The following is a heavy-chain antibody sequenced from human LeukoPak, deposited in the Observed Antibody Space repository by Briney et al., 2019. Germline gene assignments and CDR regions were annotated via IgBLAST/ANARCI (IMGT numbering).Heavy chain of an antibody. D-gene: IGHD6-13*01. CDR1: GGSIGSSSYY. CDR3: ARKAAAGKYYYYYYYMDV. J-gene: IGHJ6*03. V-gene: IGHV4-39*07. CDR2: IYYSGST. Sequence: SETLSLTCTVSGGSIGSSSYYWGWIRQPPGKGLEWIGSIYYSGSTYYNPPLESRVTISVDTSKNQFSLKLSSVTAADTAVYYCARKAAAGKYYYYYYYMDVWGKGTTVTVSS.